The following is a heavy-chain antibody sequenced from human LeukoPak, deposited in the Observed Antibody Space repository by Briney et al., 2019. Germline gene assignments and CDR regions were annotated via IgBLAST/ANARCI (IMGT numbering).Heavy chain of an antibody. Sequence: GGSLRLSCAASGFTFSDYYMSWIRQAPGKGLEWVSYISSSGSTIYYADSVKGRFTISRDNAKNSLYLQMNSLRAEDTAVYYCARERRYCSGGSCLTDYYYYYMDVWGKGTTVTVSS. D-gene: IGHD2-15*01. J-gene: IGHJ6*03. CDR3: ARERRYCSGGSCLTDYYYYYMDV. CDR1: GFTFSDYY. V-gene: IGHV3-11*04. CDR2: ISSSGSTI.